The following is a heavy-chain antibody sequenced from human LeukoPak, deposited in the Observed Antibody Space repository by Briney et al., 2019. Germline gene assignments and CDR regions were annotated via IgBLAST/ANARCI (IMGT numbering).Heavy chain of an antibody. CDR1: GCNFRTYW. D-gene: IGHD3-22*01. CDR3: ARRFNFDSSGLRTPSFDY. Sequence: GESLKISCKGSGCNFRTYWIGLVRQMPGKGLEWMGIIWPDDSDTRYSPSFQGQVTISADRSISTAYLQWSSLRASDTAMYYCARRFNFDSSGLRTPSFDYWGQGTPVTVSS. CDR2: IWPDDSDT. V-gene: IGHV5-51*01. J-gene: IGHJ4*02.